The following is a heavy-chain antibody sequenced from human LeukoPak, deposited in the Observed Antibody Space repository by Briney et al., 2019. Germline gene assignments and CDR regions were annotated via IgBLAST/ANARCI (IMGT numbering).Heavy chain of an antibody. J-gene: IGHJ3*02. CDR3: ARAYYYGSGVDAFDI. V-gene: IGHV5-51*01. Sequence: GESLKISCQVSGYSFTNYWIGWVRQMPGKGLESMGIIYPADSDTTYSPSFQGQVTISADKSISTVYLQWSSPKASDTAMYYCARAYYYGSGVDAFDIWGQGTMVTVSS. CDR1: GYSFTNYW. CDR2: IYPADSDT. D-gene: IGHD3-10*01.